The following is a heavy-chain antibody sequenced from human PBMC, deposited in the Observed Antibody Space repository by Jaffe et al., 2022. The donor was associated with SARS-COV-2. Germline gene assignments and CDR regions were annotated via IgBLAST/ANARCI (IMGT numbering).Heavy chain of an antibody. CDR1: GFSFSDYA. CDR3: ARAGYCSGGACYSAYFHYYYMNV. D-gene: IGHD2-15*01. J-gene: IGHJ6*03. V-gene: IGHV3-30*04. CDR2: ISIDGTNK. Sequence: QVQVVESGGGVVQPGRSLRLSCAASGFSFSDYAMHWVRQAPGKGLEWVALISIDGTNKYYTDSVKGRFTISRDISKNTLSLEMNSLRAEDTAVYYCARAGYCSGGACYSAYFHYYYMNVWGKGTAVTVSS.